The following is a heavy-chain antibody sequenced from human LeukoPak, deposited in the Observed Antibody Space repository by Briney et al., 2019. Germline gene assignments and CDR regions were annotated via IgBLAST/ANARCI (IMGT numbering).Heavy chain of an antibody. D-gene: IGHD5-24*01. V-gene: IGHV1-69*05. J-gene: IGHJ5*02. CDR1: VGTFSSYA. Sequence: SVKVSCKASVGTFSSYAISWVRHAPGQGLEWMGGIIPIFGTANYAQKFQGRVTITTDESTSTAYMELSSLRSEDTAVYYCAREWGSRDGYNSNWFDPWGQGTLVTVSS. CDR3: AREWGSRDGYNSNWFDP. CDR2: IIPIFGTA.